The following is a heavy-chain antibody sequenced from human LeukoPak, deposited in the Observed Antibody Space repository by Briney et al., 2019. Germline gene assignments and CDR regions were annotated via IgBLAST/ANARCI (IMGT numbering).Heavy chain of an antibody. D-gene: IGHD1-1*01. CDR2: IYYSGST. Sequence: SETLSLTCSVSDGSINSYYWNWIRRPPGKGLEWIGYIYYSGSTYYNPSLKSRVTISVDTSKNQFSLKLSSVTAADTAVYFCARDRTMGYFDYWGQGTLVTVSS. CDR1: DGSINSYY. CDR3: ARDRTMGYFDY. J-gene: IGHJ4*02. V-gene: IGHV4-59*12.